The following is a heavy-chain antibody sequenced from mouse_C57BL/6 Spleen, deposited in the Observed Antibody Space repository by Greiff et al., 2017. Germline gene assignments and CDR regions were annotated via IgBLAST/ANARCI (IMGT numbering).Heavy chain of an antibody. CDR3: ARGGLRRDYYAMDY. D-gene: IGHD2-4*01. Sequence: EVQLVESGGGLVKPGGSLKLSCAASGFTFSDYGMHWVRQAPEKGLEWVAYISSGSSTIYYADTVQGRFTISRDNAKNTRFLQMTSLRSEDTAMYYCARGGLRRDYYAMDYWGQGTSVTVSS. CDR1: GFTFSDYG. CDR2: ISSGSSTI. J-gene: IGHJ4*01. V-gene: IGHV5-17*01.